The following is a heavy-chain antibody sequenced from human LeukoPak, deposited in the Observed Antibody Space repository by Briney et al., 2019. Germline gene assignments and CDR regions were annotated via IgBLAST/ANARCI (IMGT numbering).Heavy chain of an antibody. CDR1: GFTVSSNY. J-gene: IGHJ4*02. D-gene: IGHD6-13*01. CDR2: ISSSSSYT. CDR3: ARAKQQLAYFDY. V-gene: IGHV3-11*06. Sequence: GGSLRLSCAASGFTVSSNYMSWVRQAPGKGLEWVSYISSSSSYTNYADSVKGRFTISRDNAKNSLYLQMNSLRAEDTAVYYCARAKQQLAYFDYWGQGTLVTVSS.